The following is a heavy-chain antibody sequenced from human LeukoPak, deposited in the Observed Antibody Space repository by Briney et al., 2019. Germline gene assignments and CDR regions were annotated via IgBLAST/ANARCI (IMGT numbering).Heavy chain of an antibody. CDR2: ISGSGGST. Sequence: PGGSLRLSCAASGFTFSSYSMNWVRQAPGKGLEWVSAISGSGGSTYYADSVKGRFTISRDNSKNTLYLQMNSLRAEDTAVYYCAKDPLGVNASYFDLWGRSTLVTVSS. CDR3: AKDPLGVNASYFDL. CDR1: GFTFSSYS. V-gene: IGHV3-23*01. J-gene: IGHJ2*01.